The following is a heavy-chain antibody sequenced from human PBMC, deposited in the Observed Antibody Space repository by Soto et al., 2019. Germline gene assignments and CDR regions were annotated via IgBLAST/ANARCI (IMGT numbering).Heavy chain of an antibody. CDR2: IYYSGST. D-gene: IGHD6-19*01. CDR3: ARRTLNILTVYSGIKTHCFDY. CDR1: GGSISSYY. V-gene: IGHV4-59*08. Sequence: SETLSLTCTVSGGSISSYYWSWIRQPPGKGLEWIGYIYYSGSTYYTPSLKSRVAISVDTSKNQFSLKLNSVTAADTAVYYCARRTLNILTVYSGIKTHCFDYWGQXTLVTVSS. J-gene: IGHJ4*02.